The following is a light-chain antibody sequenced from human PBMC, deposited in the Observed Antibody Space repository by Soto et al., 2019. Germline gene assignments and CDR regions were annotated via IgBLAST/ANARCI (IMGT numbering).Light chain of an antibody. Sequence: QSVLTQPASVSGSPGQSITISCTGTRNDVGIYNLVSWYQQHPGRAPKLIIYEVNKRPSGISYRFSGAKSGNTASLTISGLQAEDEADYYCCSFAGSNSLVVFGGGTQLTVL. CDR1: RNDVGIYNL. CDR2: EVN. CDR3: CSFAGSNSLVV. V-gene: IGLV2-23*02. J-gene: IGLJ7*01.